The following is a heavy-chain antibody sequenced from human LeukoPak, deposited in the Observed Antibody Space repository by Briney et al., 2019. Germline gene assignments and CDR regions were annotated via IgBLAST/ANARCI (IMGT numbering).Heavy chain of an antibody. CDR2: ISSSGGST. Sequence: GGSLRLSCAASGFTFSSYAMHWVRQAPGKGLEYVSAISSSGGSTYYATSVKGRFTISRDNSKNTLYLQMGSLRAEDMAVYYCARDSYSSGYQNYFDYWGQGTLVTVSS. D-gene: IGHD3-22*01. J-gene: IGHJ4*02. V-gene: IGHV3-64*01. CDR3: ARDSYSSGYQNYFDY. CDR1: GFTFSSYA.